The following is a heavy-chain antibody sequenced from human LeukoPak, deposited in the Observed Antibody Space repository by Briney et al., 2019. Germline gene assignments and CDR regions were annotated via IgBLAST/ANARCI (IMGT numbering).Heavy chain of an antibody. CDR3: ARGHQWLARDYYYMDV. J-gene: IGHJ6*03. CDR2: INSDGSST. D-gene: IGHD6-19*01. V-gene: IGHV3-74*01. CDR1: GFTFSSYW. Sequence: HSGGSLRLSCAASGFTFSSYWMHWVRQAPGKGLVWVSRINSDGSSTSYADSVKGRFTISRDNAKNTLYLQMNSLRAEDTAVYYCARGHQWLARDYYYMDVWGKGTTVTISS.